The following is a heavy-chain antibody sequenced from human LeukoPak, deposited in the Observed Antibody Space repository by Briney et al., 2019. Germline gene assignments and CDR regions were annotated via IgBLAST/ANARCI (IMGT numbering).Heavy chain of an antibody. V-gene: IGHV3-48*01. CDR1: GFTFSSYS. D-gene: IGHD2-21*02. J-gene: IGHJ4*02. CDR2: ISSSSTI. CDR3: ARDDVVVTARFDY. Sequence: GGSLRLSCAASGFTFSSYSMNWVRQAPGKGLEWVSYISSSSTIYYADSVKGRFTISRDNAKNSLYLQMNSLRAEDTAVYYCARDDVVVTARFDYWGQGTLVTVSS.